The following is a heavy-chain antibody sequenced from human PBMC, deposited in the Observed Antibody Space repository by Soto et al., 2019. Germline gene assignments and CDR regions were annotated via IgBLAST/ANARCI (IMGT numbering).Heavy chain of an antibody. D-gene: IGHD5-12*01. Sequence: PGGSLRLSCAASGFTFSSYGMHWVRQAPGKGLEWVAVIWYDGSNKYYADSVKGRFTISRDNSKNTLCLQMNSLRAEDTAVYYCARDRLRFNLCYGMDVWGQGTTVTVSS. CDR1: GFTFSSYG. V-gene: IGHV3-33*01. J-gene: IGHJ6*02. CDR3: ARDRLRFNLCYGMDV. CDR2: IWYDGSNK.